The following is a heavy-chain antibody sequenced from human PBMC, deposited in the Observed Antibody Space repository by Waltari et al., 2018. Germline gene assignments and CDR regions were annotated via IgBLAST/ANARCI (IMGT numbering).Heavy chain of an antibody. Sequence: EVQLLESGGGLVQPGGSLRLSCAASGFTFSSYAMSWVRQAPGKGLEWVSAISGRGGGKYKADSVKGRFTIARENAKNTLYRQMNSRRAEDTAVYYCAKSPGSGSYRGFDPWGQGTLVTVSS. CDR3: AKSPGSGSYRGFDP. D-gene: IGHD3-10*01. CDR2: ISGRGGGK. CDR1: GFTFSSYA. V-gene: IGHV3-23*01. J-gene: IGHJ5*02.